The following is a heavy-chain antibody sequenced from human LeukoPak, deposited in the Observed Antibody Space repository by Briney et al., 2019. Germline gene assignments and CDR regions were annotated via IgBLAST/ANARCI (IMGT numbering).Heavy chain of an antibody. J-gene: IGHJ6*02. D-gene: IGHD6-13*01. CDR1: GGSISSYY. Sequence: SETLSLTCTVSGGSISSYYWSWIRQPPGKGLEWIGYIYYSGSTNYNPSLKSRVTISVDTSKNQFSLKLSSVTAADTAVYYCARAYIAAAGTDYYYGMDVWGQGTTVTVSS. CDR2: IYYSGST. CDR3: ARAYIAAAGTDYYYGMDV. V-gene: IGHV4-59*08.